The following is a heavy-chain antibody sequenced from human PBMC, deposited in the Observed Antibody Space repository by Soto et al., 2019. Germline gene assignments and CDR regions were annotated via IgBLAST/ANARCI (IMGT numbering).Heavy chain of an antibody. CDR3: ARAPTAPGIAARIYYYYYYGIDV. D-gene: IGHD6-6*01. CDR1: GGSISSYY. CDR2: IYYSGST. V-gene: IGHV4-59*12. J-gene: IGHJ6*02. Sequence: PSETLSLTCTVSGGSISSYYWSWIRQPPGKGLEWIGYIYYSGSTYYNPSLKSRVTISVDTSKNQFSLKLSSVTAADTAVYYCARAPTAPGIAARIYYYYYYGIDVWGQGTTVTVSS.